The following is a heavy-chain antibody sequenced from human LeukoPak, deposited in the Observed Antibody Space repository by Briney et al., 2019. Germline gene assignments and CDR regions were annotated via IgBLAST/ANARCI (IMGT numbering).Heavy chain of an antibody. D-gene: IGHD5-12*01. CDR3: ARCGYDSDFDY. Sequence: SETLSLTCTVSGGSISSSSYYWGWIRQPPGKGLEWIGSIYYSGSTYYNPSLKSRVTISVDTSKNQFSLKLSSVTAADTAVYYCARCGYDSDFDYWGQGTLVTVSS. CDR2: IYYSGST. CDR1: GGSISSSSYY. V-gene: IGHV4-39*01. J-gene: IGHJ4*02.